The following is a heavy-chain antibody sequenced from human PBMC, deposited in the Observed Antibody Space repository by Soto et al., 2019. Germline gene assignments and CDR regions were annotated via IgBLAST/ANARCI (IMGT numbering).Heavy chain of an antibody. CDR3: ARSTSSTLNYYYGMDV. CDR2: ISYDGSTK. D-gene: IGHD6-6*01. CDR1: GFTFSSFG. Sequence: GGSLRLSCAASGFTFSSFGMHWVRQAPGKGLEWVAVISYDGSTKFYTDSVKGRFTIARDNSKNILYLQMNSLTIEDTAVFYCARSTSSTLNYYYGMDVWGQGTTVTVSS. J-gene: IGHJ6*02. V-gene: IGHV3-30*03.